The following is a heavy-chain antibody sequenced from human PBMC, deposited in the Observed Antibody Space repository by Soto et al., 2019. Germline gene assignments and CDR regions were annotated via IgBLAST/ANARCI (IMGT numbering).Heavy chain of an antibody. J-gene: IGHJ4*02. V-gene: IGHV3-9*01. Sequence: EVQLVESGGGLVQPGRSLRLSCAASGFTFDDYAMHWVRQAPEKGLEWVSGISWNSGSIGYADSVKGRFTISRDNAKNSLYLQMNSLRAEDTALYYCAKGITFGGVIEWGGNYFDYWGQGTLVTVSS. CDR1: GFTFDDYA. CDR2: ISWNSGSI. CDR3: AKGITFGGVIEWGGNYFDY. D-gene: IGHD3-16*02.